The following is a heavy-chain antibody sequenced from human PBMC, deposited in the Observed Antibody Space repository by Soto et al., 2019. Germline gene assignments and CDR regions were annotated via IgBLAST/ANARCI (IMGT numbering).Heavy chain of an antibody. Sequence: QVQLVQSGAEVKKPGSSVKVSCKASGGTFSSYTISWERQAPGQGLEWMGRIIPILGIANYAQKFQGRVTITADKSTSTAYMELSSLRSEDTAVYYCAKDYGGKDGDYWGQGTLVTVSS. J-gene: IGHJ4*02. D-gene: IGHD4-17*01. CDR2: IIPILGIA. CDR1: GGTFSSYT. V-gene: IGHV1-69*08. CDR3: AKDYGGKDGDY.